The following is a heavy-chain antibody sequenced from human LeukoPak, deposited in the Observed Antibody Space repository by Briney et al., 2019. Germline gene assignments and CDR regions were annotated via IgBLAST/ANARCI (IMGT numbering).Heavy chain of an antibody. CDR1: GFTFDDYA. V-gene: IGHV3-9*03. CDR3: ARAGVYCSSTSCYGGHFDY. D-gene: IGHD2-2*01. CDR2: ISWNSGSI. J-gene: IGHJ4*02. Sequence: GGSLRLSCAASGFTFDDYAMHWVRQAPGKGLEWVSGISWNSGSIGYADSVKGRFTISRDNAKNSLYLQMNSLRAEDMASYYCARAGVYCSSTSCYGGHFDYWGQGTLVTVSS.